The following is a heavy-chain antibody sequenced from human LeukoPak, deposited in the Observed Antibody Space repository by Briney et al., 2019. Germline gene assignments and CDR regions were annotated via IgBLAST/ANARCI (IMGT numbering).Heavy chain of an antibody. CDR2: ISNSGTIT. Sequence: PGGSLRLSCAVSGFTFRGFAMNWVRQAPGKGLEWVSIISNSGTITSYADSVKGRFAISRDNSKNTVYLQMNSLRAEDTALYYCTTESFHYWGQGSLVAVSS. CDR1: GFTFRGFA. CDR3: TTESFHY. V-gene: IGHV3-23*01. D-gene: IGHD3-10*01. J-gene: IGHJ4*02.